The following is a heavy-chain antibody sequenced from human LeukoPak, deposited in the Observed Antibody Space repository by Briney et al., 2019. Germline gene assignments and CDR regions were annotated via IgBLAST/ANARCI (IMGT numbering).Heavy chain of an antibody. Sequence: GGSLRLSCAASGFTVSSNYMSWVRQAPGKGLEWVSVIYSGGSTYYADSVKGRFTISRDNSKNTLYLQMNSLRAEDTAVYYCARENAKQLGIDYWGQGTLVTVSS. J-gene: IGHJ4*02. D-gene: IGHD6-6*01. CDR1: GFTVSSNY. CDR2: IYSGGST. CDR3: ARENAKQLGIDY. V-gene: IGHV3-53*01.